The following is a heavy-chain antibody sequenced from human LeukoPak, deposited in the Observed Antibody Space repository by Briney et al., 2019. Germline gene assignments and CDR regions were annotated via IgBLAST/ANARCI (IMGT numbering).Heavy chain of an antibody. CDR1: GYTFTSYY. V-gene: IGHV1-46*01. D-gene: IGHD6-13*01. Sequence: GASVKVSCKASGYTFTSYYMHWVRQAPGQGLEWMGIINPSGGSTSYAQKFQGRVTMTRDTSTSTVYMELSSLRSEDTAVYYCATAPPSIAAAGKWYFDLWGRGTLVTVSS. CDR2: INPSGGST. CDR3: ATAPPSIAAAGKWYFDL. J-gene: IGHJ2*01.